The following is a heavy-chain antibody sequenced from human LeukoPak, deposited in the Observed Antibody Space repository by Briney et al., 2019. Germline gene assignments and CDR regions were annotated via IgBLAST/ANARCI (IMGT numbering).Heavy chain of an antibody. V-gene: IGHV4-34*01. CDR1: GGSFSGYY. CDR3: ARHEVTMVRGVISTKKNWFGP. J-gene: IGHJ5*02. D-gene: IGHD3-10*01. Sequence: SETLSLTCAVYGGSFSGYYWSWIRQPPGKGLEWIGEINHSGSTNYNPSLKSRVTISVDTSKNQFSLELSSVTAADTAVYYCARHEVTMVRGVISTKKNWFGPWGQGTLVTVSS. CDR2: INHSGST.